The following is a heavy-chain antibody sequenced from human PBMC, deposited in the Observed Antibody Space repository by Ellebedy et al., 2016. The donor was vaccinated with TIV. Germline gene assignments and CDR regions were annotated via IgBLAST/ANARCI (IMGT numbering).Heavy chain of an antibody. CDR1: GFTFSSYG. CDR2: ISYDGNKK. D-gene: IGHD3-10*01. J-gene: IGHJ4*02. CDR3: ATDLHPFTRGWGY. Sequence: GGSLRLSCAASGFTFSSYGMHWVRQAPGKGLEWVAVISYDGNKKYYADSVKGRFTISRDNAKNSLYLQMNGLRVEDTAIYYCATDLHPFTRGWGYWGQGTLVTVSS. V-gene: IGHV3-30*03.